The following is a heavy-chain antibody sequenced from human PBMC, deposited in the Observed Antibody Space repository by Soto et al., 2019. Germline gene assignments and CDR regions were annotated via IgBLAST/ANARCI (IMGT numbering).Heavy chain of an antibody. J-gene: IGHJ6*02. D-gene: IGHD2-8*01. CDR2: ISYDGSNK. CDR1: GFTFSSYG. CDR3: AKDSIYCTNGVCYGRIFYYYGMDV. Sequence: GGSLRLSCAASGFTFSSYGMHWVRQAPGKGLEWVAVISYDGSNKYYADSVKGRFTISRDNSKNTLYLQMNSLRAEDTAVYYCAKDSIYCTNGVCYGRIFYYYGMDVWGQGTTVTVSS. V-gene: IGHV3-30*18.